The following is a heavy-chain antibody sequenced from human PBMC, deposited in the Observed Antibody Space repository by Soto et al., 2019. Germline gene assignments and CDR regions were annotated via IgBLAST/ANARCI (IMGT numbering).Heavy chain of an antibody. CDR2: ISGSGGST. V-gene: IGHV3-23*01. Sequence: GGSLRLSCSASGFTFSSYAMGWVRQAPGKGLEWVSAISGSGGSTYYADSVKGRFTISRDNSKNTLYLQMNSLRAEDTAVYYCAKLPVGQFWKWPRSTVFDIWGKGTMVPVS. J-gene: IGHJ3*02. CDR1: GFTFSSYA. D-gene: IGHD3-3*01. CDR3: AKLPVGQFWKWPRSTVFDI.